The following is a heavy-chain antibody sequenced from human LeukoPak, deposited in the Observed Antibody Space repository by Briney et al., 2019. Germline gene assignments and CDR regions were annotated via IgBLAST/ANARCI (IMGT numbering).Heavy chain of an antibody. CDR2: IGSSGDST. CDR1: GFSFSSYA. D-gene: IGHD3-3*01. Sequence: GGSLRLSCAASGFSFSSYAMSWVRQAPGKGLQWVSTIGSSGDSTYYPDSVKGRFTISRDNSKNTLYLQMNSLRAEDTAVYYCAKDKYYDFWSGYYQSSYFDYWGQGTLVTVSS. V-gene: IGHV3-23*01. J-gene: IGHJ4*02. CDR3: AKDKYYDFWSGYYQSSYFDY.